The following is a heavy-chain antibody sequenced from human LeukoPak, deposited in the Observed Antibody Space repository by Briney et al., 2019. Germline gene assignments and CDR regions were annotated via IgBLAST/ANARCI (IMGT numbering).Heavy chain of an antibody. CDR2: IYTSGST. V-gene: IGHV4-61*02. D-gene: IGHD6-6*01. Sequence: SETLSLTCTVSGGSISSGSYYWSWIRQPAGKGLEWIGRIYTSGSTNYNPSLKSRVTISVDTSKNQFSLKLSSVTAADTAVYYCARDIAARLNYYYMDVWGKGTTVTVSS. CDR1: GGSISSGSYY. CDR3: ARDIAARLNYYYMDV. J-gene: IGHJ6*03.